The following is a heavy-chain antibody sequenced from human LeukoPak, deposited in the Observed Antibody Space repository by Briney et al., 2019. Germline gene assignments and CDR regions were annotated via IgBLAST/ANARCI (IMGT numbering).Heavy chain of an antibody. CDR2: IIPILGIA. V-gene: IGHV1-69*04. Sequence: SVKVSCKASGGTFSSYAISWVRQAPGQGLEWMGRIIPILGIANYAQKFQGRVTITADKSTSTAYMELSSLRSEDTAVYYCARDYEQLVLGDYGMDVWGQGTTVTVSS. J-gene: IGHJ6*02. CDR1: GGTFSSYA. CDR3: ARDYEQLVLGDYGMDV. D-gene: IGHD6-13*01.